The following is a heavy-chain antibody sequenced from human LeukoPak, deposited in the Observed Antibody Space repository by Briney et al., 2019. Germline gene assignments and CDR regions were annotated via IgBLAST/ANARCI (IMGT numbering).Heavy chain of an antibody. V-gene: IGHV3-23*01. Sequence: GGSLRLSCAASGFTFSNYGMTWVRQAPGKGLEWVSGIGGTGDSTYYADSVRGRFTISRDSSKNTLYLQMNSLRPEDTAVYYCAKVWRGNYYDYWGQGTLVTVSS. CDR2: IGGTGDST. CDR3: AKVWRGNYYDY. CDR1: GFTFSNYG. J-gene: IGHJ4*02. D-gene: IGHD1-1*01.